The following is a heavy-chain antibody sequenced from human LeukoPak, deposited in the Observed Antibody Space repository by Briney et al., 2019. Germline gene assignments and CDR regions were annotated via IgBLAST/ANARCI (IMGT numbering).Heavy chain of an antibody. CDR1: GGSISSYY. J-gene: IGHJ3*02. Sequence: PSETLTLTCTVSGGSISSYYWSWIRQPPGKGLEWFGDIYYSGSTNYNPSLKSRVTTSVDTSKNQFSLKLSSVTAADTAAYYYAVARRDLVRSWSAIAFEIWGQGTMVTVSS. CDR2: IYYSGST. D-gene: IGHD6-13*01. V-gene: IGHV4-59*01. CDR3: AVARRDLVRSWSAIAFEI.